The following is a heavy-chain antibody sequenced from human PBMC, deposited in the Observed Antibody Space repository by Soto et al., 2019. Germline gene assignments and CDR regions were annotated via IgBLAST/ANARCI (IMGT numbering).Heavy chain of an antibody. Sequence: QVQLVESGGGLVKPGGSLRLSCAASGFTFSDYYMSWIRQAPGKGLEWVSYISSSGSTIYYADSVKGRFTISRDNAKNSLYLQMNSLRAEDTAVYYCASSYIWGSYRWSAFDIWGQGTMVTVSS. CDR3: ASSYIWGSYRWSAFDI. CDR2: ISSSGSTI. J-gene: IGHJ3*02. V-gene: IGHV3-11*01. D-gene: IGHD3-16*02. CDR1: GFTFSDYY.